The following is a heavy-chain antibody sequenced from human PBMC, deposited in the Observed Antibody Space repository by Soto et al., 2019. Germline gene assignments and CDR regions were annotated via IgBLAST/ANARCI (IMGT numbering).Heavy chain of an antibody. CDR1: VFTFSDYG. J-gene: IGHJ4*02. V-gene: IGHV3-30*18. D-gene: IGHD1-1*01. Sequence: GWSLRLSCVSSVFTFSDYGMQWVRQAPGKGLEWVAIILYDGSYKYYADSVKGRFTISRDNSKNTLYLEMSSLRAEDSSLYYCAKHSYDSAIDYWGQGTLVTVSS. CDR3: AKHSYDSAIDY. CDR2: ILYDGSYK.